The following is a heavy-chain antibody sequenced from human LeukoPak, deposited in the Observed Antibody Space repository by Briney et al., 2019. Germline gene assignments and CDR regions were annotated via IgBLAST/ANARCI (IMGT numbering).Heavy chain of an antibody. J-gene: IGHJ4*02. CDR3: AATAAEIFDY. CDR2: IYTSGST. Sequence: SETLSLTCTVSGGSISSGSYYWSWIWQPAGKGLEWIGHIYTSGSTNYNPSLKSRVTISVDTSKNQFSLKLSSVTAADTAVYYCAATAAEIFDYWGQGTLVTVSS. D-gene: IGHD6-13*01. CDR1: GGSISSGSYY. V-gene: IGHV4-61*09.